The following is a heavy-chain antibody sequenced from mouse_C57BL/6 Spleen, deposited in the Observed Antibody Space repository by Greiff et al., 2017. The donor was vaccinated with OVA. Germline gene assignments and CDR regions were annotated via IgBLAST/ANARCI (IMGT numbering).Heavy chain of an antibody. Sequence: VQLQQSGAELVMPGASVKLSCKASGYTFTSYWMDWVKQRPGQGLEWIGEIDPSDSYTNYNQKFKGKSTLTVDKSSSTAYMQLSSLTSEDSAVYYCARTGTVVDYWGQGTTLTVSS. CDR3: ARTGTVVDY. V-gene: IGHV1-69*01. CDR1: GYTFTSYW. CDR2: IDPSDSYT. J-gene: IGHJ2*01. D-gene: IGHD1-1*01.